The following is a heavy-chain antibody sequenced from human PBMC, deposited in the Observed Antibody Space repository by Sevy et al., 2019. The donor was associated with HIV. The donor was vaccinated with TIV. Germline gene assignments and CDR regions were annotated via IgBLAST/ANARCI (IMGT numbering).Heavy chain of an antibody. CDR2: IRSKAYGGTT. V-gene: IGHV3-49*03. Sequence: GGSLRLSCTASGFTFGDYAMSWFRQAPGKGLEWVGFIRSKAYGGTTEYAASVKGRFTILRDDSKSIAYLQMNSLKTEDTAVYYCTRDPDCSGGSCYSGYYYYGMDVWGQGTTVTVSS. D-gene: IGHD2-15*01. J-gene: IGHJ6*02. CDR1: GFTFGDYA. CDR3: TRDPDCSGGSCYSGYYYYGMDV.